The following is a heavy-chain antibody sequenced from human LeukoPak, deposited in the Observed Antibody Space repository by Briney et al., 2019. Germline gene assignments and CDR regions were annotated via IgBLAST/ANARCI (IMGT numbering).Heavy chain of an antibody. CDR2: INRSGSI. J-gene: IGHJ6*03. Sequence: SETLSLTCAVYGGSFSGYYWSWIRQPPGKGLEWIGEINRSGSIKRNPSLKSRVTISVDTSKNQFSLKLSSVTAADTAVYYCTRGSIAYYYMDVWGKGTTVTISS. CDR3: TRGSIAYYYMDV. CDR1: GGSFSGYY. D-gene: IGHD3-22*01. V-gene: IGHV4-34*01.